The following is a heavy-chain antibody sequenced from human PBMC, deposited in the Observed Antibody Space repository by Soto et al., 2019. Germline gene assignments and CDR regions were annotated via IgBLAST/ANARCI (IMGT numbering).Heavy chain of an antibody. J-gene: IGHJ5*02. CDR2: IYSGGNS. CDR1: GFIVSSNY. Sequence: GGSLRLSCAASGFIVSSNYMSWVRQAPGKGLEWASTIYSGGNSYYGDSVKGRFTISRDISKNTLYLQMNSLRAEDTAVYYCTRGDLWGQGTLVTVSS. CDR3: TRGDL. V-gene: IGHV3-53*01.